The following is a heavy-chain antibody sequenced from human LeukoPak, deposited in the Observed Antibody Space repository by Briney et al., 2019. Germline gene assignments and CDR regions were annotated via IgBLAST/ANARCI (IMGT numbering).Heavy chain of an antibody. V-gene: IGHV4-34*01. CDR2: LNQSGST. J-gene: IGHJ3*02. D-gene: IGHD2-2*02. CDR3: ARSIVVVPAAIQDNILTGSGAFDI. Sequence: SDTLSLTCAVYGGSFRVYYWSWVRQPPGKGPEWIGELNQSGSTNYNPSLKSRVTISVEMSRYEFSLKLNSVTAADTAVYYCARSIVVVPAAIQDNILTGSGAFDIWGQGTMVTVSS. CDR1: GGSFRVYY.